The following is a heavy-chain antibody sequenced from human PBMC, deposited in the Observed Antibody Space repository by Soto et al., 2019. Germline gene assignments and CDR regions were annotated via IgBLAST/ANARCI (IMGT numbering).Heavy chain of an antibody. CDR3: VRGTPTPGLDI. D-gene: IGHD1-1*01. Sequence: GGTLRLSCVGSGFRFSDYPLNWVRQAPGQGLEWVANINRRGTSTNCVDSVRGRFSTSRENTRNSFYLNMDSLRVGDTATYYCVRGTPTPGLDIWGRGTTVTVSS. J-gene: IGHJ6*02. CDR1: GFRFSDYP. V-gene: IGHV3-7*03. CDR2: INRRGTST.